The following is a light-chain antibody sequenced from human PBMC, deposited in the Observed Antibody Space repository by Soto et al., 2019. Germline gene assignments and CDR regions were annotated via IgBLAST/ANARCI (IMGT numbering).Light chain of an antibody. CDR2: AAS. Sequence: DIQMTQSPSSMSASVGDRVTLTCRASPSIRSYLNWSQQKPGNAPKFLIYAASSLHSGVPSRFSGSGSGTDFTLTITSLQPEDFATYFCQQSYSTPRTFGQGTKVEIK. V-gene: IGKV1-39*01. J-gene: IGKJ1*01. CDR1: PSIRSY. CDR3: QQSYSTPRT.